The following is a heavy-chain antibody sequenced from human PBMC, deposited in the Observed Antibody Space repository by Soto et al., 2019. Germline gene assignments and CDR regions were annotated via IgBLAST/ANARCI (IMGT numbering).Heavy chain of an antibody. V-gene: IGHV3-48*02. J-gene: IGHJ4*02. CDR3: ARGYCSGGSCPEFDY. D-gene: IGHD2-15*01. CDR2: ISSSSSAI. CDR1: GFTFSSYN. Sequence: EGQLVESGGGLVQPGGSLRLSCAASGFTFSSYNMNWVRQAPGKGLEWVSYISSSSSAIYYADSVKGRFTISRDNAKNSLYLQMNSLRDEDTAVYSCARGYCSGGSCPEFDYWGQGTLVTVSS.